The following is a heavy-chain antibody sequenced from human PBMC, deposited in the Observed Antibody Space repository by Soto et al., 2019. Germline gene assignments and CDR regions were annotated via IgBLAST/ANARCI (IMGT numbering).Heavy chain of an antibody. CDR3: ARGSPLAFDFWGGYYANYDCDN. V-gene: IGHV4-59*01. J-gene: IGHJ4*02. D-gene: IGHD3-3*01. Sequence: SETLSLTCTVSGGSISSYYWSWIRQPPGKGLEWIGYIYYSGSTNYNPSLKSRVTISVDTSKNQFSLKLSSVTAADTAVYYCARGSPLAFDFWGGYYANYDCDNWGKGTLAPVPS. CDR1: GGSISSYY. CDR2: IYYSGST.